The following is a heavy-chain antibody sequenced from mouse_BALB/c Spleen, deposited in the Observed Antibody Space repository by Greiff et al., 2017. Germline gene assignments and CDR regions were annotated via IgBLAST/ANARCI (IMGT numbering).Heavy chain of an antibody. J-gene: IGHJ2*01. Sequence: EVQGVESGGGLVKPGGSLKLSCAASGFTFSSYAMSWVRQTPEKRLEWVASISSGGSTYYPDSVKGRFTISRDNARNILYLQMSSLRSEDTAMYYCARKGDYGNWDYFDYWGQGTTLTVSS. CDR3: ARKGDYGNWDYFDY. CDR2: ISSGGST. V-gene: IGHV5-6-5*01. D-gene: IGHD2-1*01. CDR1: GFTFSSYA.